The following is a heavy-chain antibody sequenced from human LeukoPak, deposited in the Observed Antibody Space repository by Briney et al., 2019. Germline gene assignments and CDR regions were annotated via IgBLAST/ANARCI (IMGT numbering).Heavy chain of an antibody. V-gene: IGHV4-34*01. Sequence: SETLSLTCAVYGGSFSGHYWSWIRQPPGKGLEWIGEINHSGSTNYNPSLKSRVTISVDTSKNQFSLKLTSVTAADTAVYYCARDVSGWYTLADFDYWGQGTLVTVSS. CDR2: INHSGST. J-gene: IGHJ4*02. D-gene: IGHD6-19*01. CDR1: GGSFSGHY. CDR3: ARDVSGWYTLADFDY.